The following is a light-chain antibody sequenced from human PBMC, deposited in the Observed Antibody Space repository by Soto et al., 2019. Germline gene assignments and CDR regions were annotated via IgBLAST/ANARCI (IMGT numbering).Light chain of an antibody. CDR3: HQRQSWPRT. CDR2: LTS. Sequence: EIVLTQSPATLSAFPGDRVTLSCRASQAVNTRLAWYQHKPGQAPRLLIYLTSNRAAGVPSRFSAWGSETDFTLTISNVQPEDFAVYYCHQRQSWPRTFGQGTKVYIK. J-gene: IGKJ1*01. V-gene: IGKV3-11*01. CDR1: QAVNTR.